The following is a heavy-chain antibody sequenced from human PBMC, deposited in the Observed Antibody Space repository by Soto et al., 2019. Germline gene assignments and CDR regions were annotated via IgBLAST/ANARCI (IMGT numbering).Heavy chain of an antibody. D-gene: IGHD2-8*01. CDR1: CGSISSDY. J-gene: IGHJ4*02. CDR3: ARVYAYYFDY. V-gene: IGHV4-59*01. Sequence: SETLSLTCTVSCGSISSDYWSWIRQPPGKGLEWIGYIYYSGSTNYNPSLKSRVTISVDTSKNQFSLKLSSVTAADTAVYYCARVYAYYFDYWGRGTLVTVS. CDR2: IYYSGST.